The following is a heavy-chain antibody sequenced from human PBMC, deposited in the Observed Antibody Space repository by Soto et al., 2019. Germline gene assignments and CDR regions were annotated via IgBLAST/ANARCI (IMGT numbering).Heavy chain of an antibody. D-gene: IGHD3-9*01. CDR2: IYWDDDK. J-gene: IGHJ2*01. CDR1: TNGVG. Sequence: TNGVGVGWIRQPPGKALEWLALIYWDDDKRYSPSLKSRLTITKDTSKNQVVLTMTNMDPVDTAIDDCARGFVFFHADDGIRYLYTVSAFLVTRSSDL. CDR3: ARGFVFFHADDGIRYLYTVSAFLVTRSSDL. V-gene: IGHV2-5*02.